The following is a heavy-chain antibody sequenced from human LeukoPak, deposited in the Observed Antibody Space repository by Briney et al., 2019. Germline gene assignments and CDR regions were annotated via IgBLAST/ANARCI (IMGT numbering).Heavy chain of an antibody. CDR2: ISTSGSYI. CDR1: GFSFSRCS. Sequence: GGSLRLSCAASGFSFSRCSMNWVRQAPGKGLEWVSSISTSGSYISYADSVKGRFTISRDNAKNSLYLQMNSLRAEDTAVYYCVRDCSSSSSGYYFDYWGQGTLVTVSS. J-gene: IGHJ4*02. CDR3: VRDCSSSSSGYYFDY. D-gene: IGHD6-6*01. V-gene: IGHV3-21*01.